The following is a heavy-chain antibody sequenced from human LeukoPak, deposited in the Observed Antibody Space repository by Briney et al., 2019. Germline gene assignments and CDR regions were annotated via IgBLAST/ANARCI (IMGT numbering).Heavy chain of an antibody. CDR1: GDSISSYY. Sequence: PSETLSLTCTVSGDSISSYYWNWIRQPPGKGLEWIGFIYYSGSTNYNPSLKSRVTISVDTSKNQFSLKLSSVTAADTAVYYCARIDYYDSSGYDYHDAFDIWGQGTMVTVSS. CDR2: IYYSGST. CDR3: ARIDYYDSSGYDYHDAFDI. V-gene: IGHV4-59*08. J-gene: IGHJ3*02. D-gene: IGHD3-22*01.